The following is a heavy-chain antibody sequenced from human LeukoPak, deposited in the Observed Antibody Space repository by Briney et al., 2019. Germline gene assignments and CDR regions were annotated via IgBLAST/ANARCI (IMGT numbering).Heavy chain of an antibody. J-gene: IGHJ4*02. CDR1: GGSISSYY. D-gene: IGHD1-26*01. Sequence: SETLSLTCTVSGGSISSYYWSWIRQPPGKGLEWIGYIYYSGSTNYNPSLKSRVTISVDTSKNQFSLKLSSVTAADTAVYYCARGVVGGSYLTRLYYFDYWGQGTLVTVSS. V-gene: IGHV4-59*01. CDR3: ARGVVGGSYLTRLYYFDY. CDR2: IYYSGST.